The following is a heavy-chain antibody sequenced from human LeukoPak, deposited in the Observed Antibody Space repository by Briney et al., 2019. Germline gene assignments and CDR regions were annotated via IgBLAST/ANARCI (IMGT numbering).Heavy chain of an antibody. D-gene: IGHD3-10*01. Sequence: ASVTVSCTASGYTFTSYGISWVRQAPGQGLEWMGWISAYNGNTNYAQKLQGRVTMTTDTSTSTAYMELRSLRSDDTAVYYCARDLGVGEVHAFDIWGQGTMVTVSS. CDR2: ISAYNGNT. V-gene: IGHV1-18*01. CDR3: ARDLGVGEVHAFDI. CDR1: GYTFTSYG. J-gene: IGHJ3*02.